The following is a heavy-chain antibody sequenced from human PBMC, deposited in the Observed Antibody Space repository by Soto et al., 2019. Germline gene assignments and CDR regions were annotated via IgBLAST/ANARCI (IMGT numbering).Heavy chain of an antibody. V-gene: IGHV3-23*01. D-gene: IGHD6-6*01. Sequence: PGGSLRLSCAASGFTFSSYGMHWVRQAPGKGLEWVSAIWGSGGSKYYADSVKGRFTISRDNSKNTLYLQMNSLRAEDTAVYYCAKGGSSSVYYYYMDVWGKGTTVTVSS. CDR3: AKGGSSSVYYYYMDV. CDR2: IWGSGGSK. J-gene: IGHJ6*03. CDR1: GFTFSSYG.